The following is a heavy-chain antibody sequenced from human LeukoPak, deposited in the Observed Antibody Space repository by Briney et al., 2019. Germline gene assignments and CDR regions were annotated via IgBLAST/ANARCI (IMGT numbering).Heavy chain of an antibody. D-gene: IGHD1-1*01. Sequence: GASVKVSCKASGYTFKNYGISWVRQAPGQGLEWMGWISAYNGYTKYAQKGQGRVTMTTDTSTSTAYLELRRLRSDDTAVHYCARGALNRYTWNDDNYYYYYMDVWGKGTTVIISS. CDR3: ARGALNRYTWNDDNYYYYYMDV. CDR2: ISAYNGYT. CDR1: GYTFKNYG. J-gene: IGHJ6*03. V-gene: IGHV1-18*01.